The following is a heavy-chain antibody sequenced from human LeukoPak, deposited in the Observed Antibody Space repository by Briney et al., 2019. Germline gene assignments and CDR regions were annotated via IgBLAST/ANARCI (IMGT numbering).Heavy chain of an antibody. D-gene: IGHD1-14*01. CDR2: ISGSGGST. CDR3: AKSSPNRVNANWFDP. J-gene: IGHJ5*02. V-gene: IGHV3-23*01. CDR1: GFTFSSYG. Sequence: GRSLRLSCAASGFTFSSYGMHWVRQAPGKGLEWVSAISGSGGSTYYADSVKGRFTISRDNSKNTLYLQMNSLRAEDTAVYYCAKSSPNRVNANWFDPWGQGTLVTVSS.